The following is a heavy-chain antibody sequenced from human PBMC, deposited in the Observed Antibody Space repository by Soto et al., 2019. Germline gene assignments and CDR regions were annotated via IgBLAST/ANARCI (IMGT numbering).Heavy chain of an antibody. CDR2: IYYSGST. Sequence: PSETLSLTCTVSGGSVSSGSYYWSWIRQPPGKGLEWIGYIYYSGSTNYNPSLKSRVTISVDTSKNQFSLKLSSVTAADTAVYYCARTSVVTAILFDYWGQGTLVTAPQ. J-gene: IGHJ4*02. V-gene: IGHV4-61*01. D-gene: IGHD2-21*02. CDR1: GGSVSSGSYY. CDR3: ARTSVVTAILFDY.